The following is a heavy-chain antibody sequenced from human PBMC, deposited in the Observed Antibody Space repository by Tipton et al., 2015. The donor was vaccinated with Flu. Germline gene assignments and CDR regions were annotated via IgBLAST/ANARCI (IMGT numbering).Heavy chain of an antibody. CDR1: GYSISSGYY. D-gene: IGHD3-10*01. J-gene: IGHJ6*02. V-gene: IGHV4-38-2*02. CDR2: IYHSGST. Sequence: TLSLTCTVSGYSISSGYYWGWIRQPPGKGLEWFGSIYHSGSTYYNPPLKSRVTISVDTSKNQFSLKLSSVTAADTAVYYCARAASGSYSFYYYGMDVWGQGTTVTVSS. CDR3: ARAASGSYSFYYYGMDV.